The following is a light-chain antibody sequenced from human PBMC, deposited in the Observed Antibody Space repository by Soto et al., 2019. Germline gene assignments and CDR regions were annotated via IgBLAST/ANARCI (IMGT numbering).Light chain of an antibody. CDR1: QSVSSY. J-gene: IGKJ1*01. CDR3: QQRSNWWT. CDR2: DAS. V-gene: IGKV3-11*01. Sequence: PGERATLSCRASQSVSSYLAWYQQKPGQAPRLLIYDASNRATGIPARFSGSGSGTDFTLTISSLEPEDFAVYYCQQRSNWWTFGQGTKVEIK.